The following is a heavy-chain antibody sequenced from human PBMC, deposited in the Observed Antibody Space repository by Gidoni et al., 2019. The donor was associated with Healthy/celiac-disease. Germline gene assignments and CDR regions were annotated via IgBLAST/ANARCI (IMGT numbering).Heavy chain of an antibody. CDR3: ARDKGVYSYGYSSAFDI. D-gene: IGHD5-18*01. J-gene: IGHJ3*02. CDR2: IWYYGSNK. CDR1: GFTFGSYG. V-gene: IGHV3-33*01. Sequence: QVQLVESGGGVVQPGRSLRRSCAASGFTFGSYGMHWVRLAPGKGLEWVAVIWYYGSNKYYADSVKGRFTISRDNSKNTLYLQMNSLRAEDTAVYYCARDKGVYSYGYSSAFDIWGQGTMVTVSS.